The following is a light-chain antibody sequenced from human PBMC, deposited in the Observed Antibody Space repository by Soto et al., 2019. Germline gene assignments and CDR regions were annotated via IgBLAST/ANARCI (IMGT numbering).Light chain of an antibody. J-gene: IGKJ1*01. Sequence: IVLTQSPGTLSLSPGERATLSCWASQSVSSNYLAWYQQKPGQAPRLLIYGASSRATGISDRFSDSGSGTDFTLTISRLEPEDFAVYYCQHYGSSPRGTFGQGTKVEI. CDR1: QSVSSNY. CDR2: GAS. CDR3: QHYGSSPRGT. V-gene: IGKV3-20*01.